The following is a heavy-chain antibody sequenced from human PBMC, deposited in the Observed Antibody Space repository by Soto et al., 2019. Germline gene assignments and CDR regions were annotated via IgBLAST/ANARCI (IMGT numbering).Heavy chain of an antibody. CDR1: VFTLRSYS. D-gene: IGHD2-2*01. V-gene: IGHV3-30-3*01. CDR2: ISYDGNTQ. Sequence: GGSLRLSCAASVFTLRSYSIHWVRQAPGKGLDWVAVISYDGNTQFYGDSVKGRFIVSRDNSRNTLYLQLNNLQAEDTAVYYCAKVSRPARISTPDFDYWGQGTLVTVSS. J-gene: IGHJ4*02. CDR3: AKVSRPARISTPDFDY.